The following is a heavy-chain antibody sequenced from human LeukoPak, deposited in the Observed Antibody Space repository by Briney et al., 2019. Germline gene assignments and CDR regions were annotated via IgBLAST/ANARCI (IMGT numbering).Heavy chain of an antibody. V-gene: IGHV3-21*04. CDR2: ISSSSSYI. Sequence: GGSLRLSRAASGFIFSSYSMNWVHQAPGKGLEWVSSISSSSSYIYYADSVKGRFTISRDNAKNSLYLQMNSLRAEDTAVYYCANWGPGIAAADAFDIWGQGTMVTVSS. J-gene: IGHJ3*02. CDR3: ANWGPGIAAADAFDI. D-gene: IGHD6-13*01. CDR1: GFIFSSYS.